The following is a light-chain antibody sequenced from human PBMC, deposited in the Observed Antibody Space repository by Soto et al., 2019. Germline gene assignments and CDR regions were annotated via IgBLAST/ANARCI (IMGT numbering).Light chain of an antibody. CDR3: QVWDSSSDHVV. CDR1: NIGRKS. CDR2: DDT. J-gene: IGLJ2*01. Sequence: SYELTQPPSVSVAPGQTARITCGGNNIGRKSVNWYQQKPGQAPVLVVYDDTARPSGIPERFSGSNSGNTASLTISRVEAGDEADYYCQVWDSSSDHVVFGGGTKLTVL. V-gene: IGLV3-21*02.